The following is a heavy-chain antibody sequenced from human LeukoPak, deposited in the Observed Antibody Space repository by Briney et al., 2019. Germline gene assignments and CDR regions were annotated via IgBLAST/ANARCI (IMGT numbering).Heavy chain of an antibody. CDR1: GGSISSGGYY. CDR3: ASLLRAAAGKDY. V-gene: IGHV4-31*03. D-gene: IGHD6-13*01. J-gene: IGHJ4*02. Sequence: TSETLSLTCTVSGGSISSGGYYWSWIRQHPGKGLEWIGYIYYSGSTYYNPSLKSRVTISVDTSKNQFSLKLSSVTAADTAVYYCASLLRAAAGKDYWGQGTLVTVSS. CDR2: IYYSGST.